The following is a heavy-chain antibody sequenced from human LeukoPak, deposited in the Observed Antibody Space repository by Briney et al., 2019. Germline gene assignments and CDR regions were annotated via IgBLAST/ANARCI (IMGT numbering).Heavy chain of an antibody. Sequence: SVKVSCKASGGTFSSYAISWVRQAPGQGLEWMGGIIPIFGTANYAQKFQGRVTITADESTSTAYMELSSLRSEDTAVYYCARDSRDGYNPLDYWGQGTLVTVSS. V-gene: IGHV1-69*01. D-gene: IGHD5-24*01. J-gene: IGHJ4*02. CDR3: ARDSRDGYNPLDY. CDR1: GGTFSSYA. CDR2: IIPIFGTA.